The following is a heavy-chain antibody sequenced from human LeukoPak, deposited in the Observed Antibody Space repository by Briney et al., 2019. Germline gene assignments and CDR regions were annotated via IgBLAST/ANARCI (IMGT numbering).Heavy chain of an antibody. CDR2: VSYSGST. Sequence: PSETLSLTCTVSGDSISSYYWSWFRQPPGTGLEWIGFVSYSGSTNYSPSLKSRGALSLDTFKYQFALKRTSVPAADPAVYYCARDLVSSHWFDPWGQGTLVTVSS. D-gene: IGHD2-8*01. CDR1: GDSISSYY. J-gene: IGHJ5*02. CDR3: ARDLVSSHWFDP. V-gene: IGHV4-59*01.